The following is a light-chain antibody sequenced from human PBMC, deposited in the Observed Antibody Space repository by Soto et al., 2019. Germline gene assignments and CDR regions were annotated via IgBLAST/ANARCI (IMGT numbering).Light chain of an antibody. CDR1: QSVSNNY. CDR3: HQYGGSPGT. J-gene: IGKJ1*01. CDR2: GAS. Sequence: EIVLTQSPGTLSLSPGERATLSCRASQSVSNNYLAWYQQKPGQAPRLLIYGASSRATGVPDRFSGSGSGTDFTLTISRLEPEDFAVYYCHQYGGSPGTLGQGTKVDI. V-gene: IGKV3-20*01.